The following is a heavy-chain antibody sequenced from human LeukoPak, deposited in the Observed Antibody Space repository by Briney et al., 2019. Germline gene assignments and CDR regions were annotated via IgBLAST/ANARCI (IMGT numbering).Heavy chain of an antibody. Sequence: GGSLRLSCAASGFTFSSYAMSWVRQAPGKGLEWVSAISGSGGSTYYADSVKGRFTISRDNSKNTLYLQMNSLRAEDTAVYYCAKSGSGSYSLYYYYYMDVRGKGTTVTVSS. V-gene: IGHV3-23*01. CDR1: GFTFSSYA. D-gene: IGHD1-26*01. J-gene: IGHJ6*03. CDR3: AKSGSGSYSLYYYYYMDV. CDR2: ISGSGGST.